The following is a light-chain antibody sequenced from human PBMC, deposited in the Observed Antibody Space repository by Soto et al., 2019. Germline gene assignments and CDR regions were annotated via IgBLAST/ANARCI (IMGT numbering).Light chain of an antibody. CDR1: SSDVGGYNY. V-gene: IGLV2-14*01. CDR2: EVS. Sequence: QSALTQPASVSGSPGQSITISCTGTSSDVGGYNYVSWYQQHPGKAPKLMIYEVSNRPSGVSNRFSGSKSGNTASLTISGLQAEDEADYYCQSFDISLSGYVFGTGTKVTVL. J-gene: IGLJ1*01. CDR3: QSFDISLSGYV.